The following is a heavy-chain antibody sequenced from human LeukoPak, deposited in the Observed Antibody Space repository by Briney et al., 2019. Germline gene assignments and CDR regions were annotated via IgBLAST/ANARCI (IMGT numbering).Heavy chain of an antibody. D-gene: IGHD2-2*01. J-gene: IGHJ5*02. CDR3: AREYCSSTSCYGLRWFDP. CDR2: INLNSGGT. CDR1: GYTFTGYC. Sequence: GSSVKVSCKASGYTFTGYCMHWVRQAPGQGLEWRGWINLNSGGTNYAQKFQGRVTMTRDTSISTAYMELSRLRSDDTAVYYCAREYCSSTSCYGLRWFDPWGQGTLVTVSS. V-gene: IGHV1-2*02.